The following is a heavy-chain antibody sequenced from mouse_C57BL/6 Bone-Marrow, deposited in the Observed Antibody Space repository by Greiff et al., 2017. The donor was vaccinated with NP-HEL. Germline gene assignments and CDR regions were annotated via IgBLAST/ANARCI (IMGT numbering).Heavy chain of an antibody. CDR3: ARHSRYRYFDY. V-gene: IGHV5-6*01. CDR1: GFTFSSYG. CDR2: ISSGGGYT. D-gene: IGHD2-14*01. Sequence: EVKLVESGGDLVKPGGSLKLSCAASGFTFSSYGMSWVRQTPDKRLEWVATISSGGGYTYYPSSVTGRFPISRYTAKNTLYLQISSLKSEDTAMYYCARHSRYRYFDYWGQGTTLTVSS. J-gene: IGHJ2*01.